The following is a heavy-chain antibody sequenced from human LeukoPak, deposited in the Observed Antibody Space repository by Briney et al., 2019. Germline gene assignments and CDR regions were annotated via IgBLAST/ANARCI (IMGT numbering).Heavy chain of an antibody. J-gene: IGHJ3*02. CDR1: GFTFSNNY. CDR3: YQLGTFDI. CDR2: IYSGGST. V-gene: IGHV3-66*02. D-gene: IGHD2-2*01. Sequence: GGSLRLSCAASGFTFSNNYMSWVRQAPGKRLEWVSVIYSGGSTYYADSVKGRFTISRENSKNTVYLQMNSLRPEDTAVYYCYQLGTFDIWGQGTMVTVSS.